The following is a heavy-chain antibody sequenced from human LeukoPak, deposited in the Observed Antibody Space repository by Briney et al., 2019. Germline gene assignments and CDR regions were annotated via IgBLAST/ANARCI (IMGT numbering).Heavy chain of an antibody. Sequence: SETLSLTCTVSGGSISSYYWSWIRQPPGKRLEWIGHIYYSGSTNYNPSLKSRVTISVDTSKNQFSLKLSSVTAADTAVYCASRSSIWSGYQDTLYYFDSRGQGTLVTVSS. J-gene: IGHJ4*02. V-gene: IGHV4-59*01. D-gene: IGHD3-3*01. CDR3: ASRSSIWSGYQDTLYYFDS. CDR1: GGSISSYY. CDR2: IYYSGST.